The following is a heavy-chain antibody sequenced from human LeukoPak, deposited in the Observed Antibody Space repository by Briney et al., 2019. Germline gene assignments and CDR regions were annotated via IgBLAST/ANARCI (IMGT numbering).Heavy chain of an antibody. J-gene: IGHJ4*02. Sequence: PSETLSLTCTVSGGSISSYYWSWIRQPPGKGLEWIGYIYYSGSTNYNPSLKSRVTISVDTSKNQFSLKLSSVTAADTAVYYCARDMGYDFWSGTGGYDYWGQGTLVTVSS. CDR1: GGSISSYY. V-gene: IGHV4-59*01. CDR3: ARDMGYDFWSGTGGYDY. D-gene: IGHD3-3*01. CDR2: IYYSGST.